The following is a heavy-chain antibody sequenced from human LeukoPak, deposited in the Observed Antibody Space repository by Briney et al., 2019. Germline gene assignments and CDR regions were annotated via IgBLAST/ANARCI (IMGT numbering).Heavy chain of an antibody. J-gene: IGHJ6*02. Sequence: SETLPLTCTVSGGSISGGDYYWSWIRQPPGKGLEWIGYIYYSGSTYNNPSLKSRVTISVDTSNNQFSLMLTSVTAADTAVYYCARDCGGTSCYGRYYYGMDVWGQGTTVTVSS. V-gene: IGHV4-30-4*01. D-gene: IGHD2-2*01. CDR2: IYYSGST. CDR1: GGSISGGDYY. CDR3: ARDCGGTSCYGRYYYGMDV.